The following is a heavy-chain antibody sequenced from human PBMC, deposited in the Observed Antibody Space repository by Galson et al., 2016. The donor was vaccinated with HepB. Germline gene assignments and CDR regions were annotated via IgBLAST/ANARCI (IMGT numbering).Heavy chain of an antibody. CDR3: AKTLLGGMDV. V-gene: IGHV3-23*01. CDR2: ISGNGGTT. D-gene: IGHD2-21*01. Sequence: SLRLSCAASGFTFSGYAMSWVRQAPGKGLECVSSISGNGGTTYYADSVKGRFTISRDNSKNTLYLQMNSLGADDTAVYYCAKTLLGGMDVWGQGTTVTVSS. J-gene: IGHJ6*02. CDR1: GFTFSGYA.